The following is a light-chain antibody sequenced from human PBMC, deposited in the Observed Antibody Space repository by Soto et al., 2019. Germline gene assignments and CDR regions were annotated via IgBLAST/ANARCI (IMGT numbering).Light chain of an antibody. V-gene: IGKV3-11*01. Sequence: EIVLTQSPGTLPLSPWERVTLSCRASQSVSSNHLAWYQQKPGQAPRLLIYDASNRATGIPARFSGGGSGTDFTLTIDNLEPEDFAIYYCQQRSNWPPITFGQGTRLEIK. CDR3: QQRSNWPPIT. J-gene: IGKJ5*01. CDR1: QSVSSN. CDR2: DAS.